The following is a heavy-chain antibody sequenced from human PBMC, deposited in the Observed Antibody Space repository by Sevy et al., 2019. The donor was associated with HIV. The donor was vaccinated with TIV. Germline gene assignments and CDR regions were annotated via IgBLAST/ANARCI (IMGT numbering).Heavy chain of an antibody. CDR1: GFTFRSYE. D-gene: IGHD3-22*01. J-gene: IGHJ5*02. V-gene: IGHV3-48*03. Sequence: GGSLRLSCEASGFTFRSYEMNWVRQAPGKGLEWVSYISSSGSIIYYADSVKGRFTISRDNAKNPLYMQMNSLRAEDTAVYYCARVDANYDKGFDPWGQGTLVTVSS. CDR2: ISSSGSII. CDR3: ARVDANYDKGFDP.